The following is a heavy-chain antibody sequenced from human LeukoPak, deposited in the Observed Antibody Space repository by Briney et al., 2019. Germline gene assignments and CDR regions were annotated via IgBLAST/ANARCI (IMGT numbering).Heavy chain of an antibody. Sequence: SETLSLTCAVSGGSISSGGYSWSWIRQPPGKSLEWIGSIYDTTQYNPSFENRVAISVDTSQNQFTLRLNSVTAADTAVYYCVREKKFGTPIDGFDFWGQGILVTVSS. CDR3: VREKKFGTPIDGFDF. V-gene: IGHV4-30-2*03. D-gene: IGHD1-1*01. CDR2: IYDTT. J-gene: IGHJ3*01. CDR1: GGSISSGGYS.